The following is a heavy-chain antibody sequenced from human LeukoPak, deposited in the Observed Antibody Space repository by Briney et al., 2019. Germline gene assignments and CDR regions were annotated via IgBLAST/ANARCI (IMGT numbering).Heavy chain of an antibody. CDR1: GFTFSSYS. CDR2: ISSSSSYI. Sequence: GGSLRLSCAASGFTFSSYSMNWVRQAPGKGLEWVTSISSSSSYIYYADSVKGRFTISRDNDKNSLYLQMNSLRAEDTAVYYCARDNSGWSRYFDHWGQGTLVTVSS. V-gene: IGHV3-21*01. CDR3: ARDNSGWSRYFDH. D-gene: IGHD6-19*01. J-gene: IGHJ4*02.